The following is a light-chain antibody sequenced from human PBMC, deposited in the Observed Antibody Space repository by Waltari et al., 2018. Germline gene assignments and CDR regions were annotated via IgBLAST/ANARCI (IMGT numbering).Light chain of an antibody. Sequence: EIVMTQSPATLSVSPGEGATLSCRASKGINSDLAWYQHKPGQAPRLLIYGASTRAAGVPARFSGSGSGTEFTLTISSLQSEVFGFYYWQQSKIWPAFGQGTKVEIK. V-gene: IGKV3-15*01. CDR2: GAS. CDR3: QQSKIWPA. J-gene: IGKJ1*01. CDR1: KGINSD.